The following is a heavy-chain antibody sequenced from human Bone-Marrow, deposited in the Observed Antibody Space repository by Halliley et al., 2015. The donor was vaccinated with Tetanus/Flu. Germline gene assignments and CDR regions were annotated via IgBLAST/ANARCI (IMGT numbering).Heavy chain of an antibody. J-gene: IGHJ3*02. D-gene: IGHD6-19*01. CDR1: QFTLSSYS. Sequence: SLRLSCTASQFTLSSYSMNWGRQAPGKGLEWVSSISSTGNDIHYAGSLKGRFTISRDNAKNSLYLQMNSLRADGPALYYCGRDRDSGADAVDIWGQGTMFTLSS. CDR3: GRDRDSGADAVDI. V-gene: IGHV3-21*01. CDR2: ISSTGNDI.